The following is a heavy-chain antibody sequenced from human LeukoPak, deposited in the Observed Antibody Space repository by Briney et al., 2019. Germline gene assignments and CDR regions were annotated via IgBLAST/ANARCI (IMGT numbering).Heavy chain of an antibody. J-gene: IGHJ4*02. CDR2: IYPGDSDT. D-gene: IGHD2-21*02. Sequence: GESLKISCKGSGYSFTSCWIGWVRQMPGKGLEWMGIIYPGDSDTRYSPSFQGQVTISADKSISTAYLQWSSLKASDTAMYYCARLTRGYCGGDCSLFDYWGQGTLVTVSS. CDR1: GYSFTSCW. V-gene: IGHV5-51*01. CDR3: ARLTRGYCGGDCSLFDY.